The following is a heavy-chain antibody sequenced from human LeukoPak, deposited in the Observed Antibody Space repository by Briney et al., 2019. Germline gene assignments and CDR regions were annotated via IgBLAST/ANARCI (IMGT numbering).Heavy chain of an antibody. D-gene: IGHD6-13*01. J-gene: IGHJ4*02. CDR2: VNPNSGGT. V-gene: IGHV1-2*02. CDR1: GYTFTGYN. Sequence: ASVKVSCKASGYTFTGYNMHWVRQAPGQGLEWMGWVNPNSGGTNSAQKFQGRVTMTRDTSISTAYMELSRLTSDDTAVYYCARARSSSWDIDYWGQGTLVTVSS. CDR3: ARARSSSWDIDY.